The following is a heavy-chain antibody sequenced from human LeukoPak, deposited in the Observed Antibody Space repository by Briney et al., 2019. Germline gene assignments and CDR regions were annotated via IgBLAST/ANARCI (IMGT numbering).Heavy chain of an antibody. V-gene: IGHV4-59*11. CDR3: ARVSDYYDSSGYYYFFDY. D-gene: IGHD3-22*01. Sequence: SETLSLTCSVSGGSMGHHWSWIRQPPGKGLEWIGYIYSSGSTDSNPSLKSRVTISVDTSKNRFSLKLSSVTAADTAVYYCARVSDYYDSSGYYYFFDYWGQGTLVTVSS. CDR2: IYSSGST. J-gene: IGHJ4*02. CDR1: GGSMGHH.